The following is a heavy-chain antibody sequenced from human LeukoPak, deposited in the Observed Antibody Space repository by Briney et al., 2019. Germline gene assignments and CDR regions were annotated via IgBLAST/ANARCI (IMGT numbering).Heavy chain of an antibody. J-gene: IGHJ6*03. CDR2: MNSNSGNT. Sequence: GASVTVSCKASGYTSTSYDINWVRQPTAQGLAWMGWMNSNSGNTGYAQKFQGRVTMIRNTSISTAYMELSSLRSDDTAVYYCARRGGSSWDQEHYYMDVWGKGTTVTVSS. CDR1: GYTSTSYD. CDR3: ARRGGSSWDQEHYYMDV. D-gene: IGHD6-13*01. V-gene: IGHV1-8*01.